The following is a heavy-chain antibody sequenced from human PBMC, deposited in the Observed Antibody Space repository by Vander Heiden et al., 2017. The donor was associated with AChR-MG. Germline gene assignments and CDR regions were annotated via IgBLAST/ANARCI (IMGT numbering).Heavy chain of an antibody. V-gene: IGHV4-59*08. Sequence: QVQLQESGPGLVKPSETLSLTCPVPGGPISSYYGSWIRQPPGKGLEWIGYIYYSGSTNYNPSLKSRVTISVDTSKNQFSLKLSSVTAADTAVYYCARHGYYGSGSYSYYYGMDVWGQGTTVTVSS. J-gene: IGHJ6*02. CDR1: GGPISSYY. D-gene: IGHD3-10*01. CDR3: ARHGYYGSGSYSYYYGMDV. CDR2: IYYSGST.